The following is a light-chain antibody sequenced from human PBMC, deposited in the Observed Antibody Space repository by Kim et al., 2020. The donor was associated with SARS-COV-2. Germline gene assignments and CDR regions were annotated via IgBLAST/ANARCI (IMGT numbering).Light chain of an antibody. CDR1: NIGSKT. CDR2: DDS. Sequence: APGTTAKITCAGNNIGSKTVHWYQQRPGQAPVLFIYDDSDRPSGIPERISGSNYGNTATLTISRVEAGDEADYYCQVWDSASDHRVFGGGTQLTVL. J-gene: IGLJ3*02. CDR3: QVWDSASDHRV. V-gene: IGLV3-21*03.